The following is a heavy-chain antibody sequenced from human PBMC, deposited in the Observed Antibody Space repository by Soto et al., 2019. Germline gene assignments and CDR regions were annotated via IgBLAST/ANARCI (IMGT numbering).Heavy chain of an antibody. CDR1: GFTFSSYA. Sequence: EVQLLESGGGLVQPGGSLRLSCAASGFTFSSYAMSWVRQAPGKGLDWVSAISGSAGSTYYADSVKGRFTISRDNSKYTLYLQMNSLRAEDTAVYYCVSGAREYYYYGMDVWGQETTATVSS. CDR2: ISGSAGST. V-gene: IGHV3-23*01. J-gene: IGHJ6*02. CDR3: VSGAREYYYYGMDV.